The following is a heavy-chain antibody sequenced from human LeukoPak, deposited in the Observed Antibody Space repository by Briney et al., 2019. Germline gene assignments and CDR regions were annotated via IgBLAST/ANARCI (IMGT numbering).Heavy chain of an antibody. CDR1: GFTFNGYA. V-gene: IGHV3-30*18. J-gene: IGHJ4*02. D-gene: IGHD1-1*01. CDR3: AKDRYTTGRPLDY. Sequence: PGRSLRLSCAASGFTFNGYAMHWVRQAPGKGLEWVAIISSDGSKYYAASVKGRFTISRDNSVNTLYLQMNSLRPDDTAVFYCAKDRYTTGRPLDYWGQGTLVTVSS. CDR2: ISSDGSK.